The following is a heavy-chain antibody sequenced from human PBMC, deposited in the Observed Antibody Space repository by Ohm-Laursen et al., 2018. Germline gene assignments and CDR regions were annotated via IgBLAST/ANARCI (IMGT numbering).Heavy chain of an antibody. CDR1: GASFSGYY. V-gene: IGHV4-59*01. D-gene: IGHD5-12*01. CDR2: IYSGGRT. Sequence: SETLSLTCAVYGASFSGYYWSWIRQPPGKGLEWIGYIYSGGRTNYNPSLKSRVTISVDTSKNQFSLRLTSVTAADTAVYYCARAEAFSAYDSYAFDIWGQGTMVTVSS. J-gene: IGHJ3*02. CDR3: ARAEAFSAYDSYAFDI.